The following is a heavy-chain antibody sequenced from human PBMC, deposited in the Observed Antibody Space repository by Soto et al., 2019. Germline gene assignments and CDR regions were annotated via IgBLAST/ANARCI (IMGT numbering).Heavy chain of an antibody. V-gene: IGHV3-23*01. J-gene: IGHJ4*02. Sequence: GGSPRLSCAASGFTFSSYAMSWVRQAPGKGLEWVSAISGSGGSTYYADSVKGRFTISRDNSKNTLYLQMNSLRAEDTAVYYCAKDSTDSSGPDYYWGQGTLVTVSS. CDR1: GFTFSSYA. CDR3: AKDSTDSSGPDYY. CDR2: ISGSGGST. D-gene: IGHD6-19*01.